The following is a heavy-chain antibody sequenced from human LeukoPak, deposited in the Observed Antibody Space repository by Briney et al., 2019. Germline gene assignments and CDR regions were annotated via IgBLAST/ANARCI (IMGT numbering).Heavy chain of an antibody. CDR1: GGTFSSYA. J-gene: IGHJ5*02. V-gene: IGHV1-69*13. CDR2: IIPIFGTA. Sequence: ASVKVSCKASGGTFSSYAISWVRQAPGQGLEWMGGIIPIFGTANYAQKFQGRVTITADESTSTAYMELSSLRSEDTAVYYCARDGLGYYDSSGYYLTNWFDPWGQGTLVTVSS. D-gene: IGHD3-22*01. CDR3: ARDGLGYYDSSGYYLTNWFDP.